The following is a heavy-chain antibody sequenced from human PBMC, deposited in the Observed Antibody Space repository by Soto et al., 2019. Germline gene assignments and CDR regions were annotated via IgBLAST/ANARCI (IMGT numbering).Heavy chain of an antibody. Sequence: ASVKVSCKASGYTFTGYYMHWVRQAPGQGLEWMGWINPNSGGTNYAQKFQGRVTMTRDTSISTAYMELSRLRSDDTAVYYCARDIKQQPPKENCFDPWGQGTLVTVSS. CDR1: GYTFTGYY. D-gene: IGHD6-13*01. V-gene: IGHV1-2*02. CDR2: INPNSGGT. J-gene: IGHJ5*02. CDR3: ARDIKQQPPKENCFDP.